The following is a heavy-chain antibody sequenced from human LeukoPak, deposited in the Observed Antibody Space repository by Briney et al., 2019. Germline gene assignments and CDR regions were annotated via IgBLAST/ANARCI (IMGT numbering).Heavy chain of an antibody. Sequence: SETLSLTCAVYGGSFSGYYWSWIRQPPGKGLEWIGYIYYSGSTNYNPSLKSRVTISVDTSKNQFSLKLSSVTAADTAVYYCAAGVTQYYFDYWGQGTLVTVSS. CDR1: GGSFSGYY. V-gene: IGHV4-59*01. D-gene: IGHD4-11*01. CDR3: AAGVTQYYFDY. J-gene: IGHJ4*02. CDR2: IYYSGST.